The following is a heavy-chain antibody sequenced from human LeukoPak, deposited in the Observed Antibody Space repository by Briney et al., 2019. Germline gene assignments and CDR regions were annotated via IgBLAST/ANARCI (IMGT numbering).Heavy chain of an antibody. CDR3: ARDGAYDYVWGSYRYTVHSDY. Sequence: ASVTVSCKASGYTFTSYGISWVRQAPGQGLEWMGWISAYNGNTNYAQKLQGRVTMTTDTSTSTAYMELRSLRSDDTAVYYCARDGAYDYVWGSYRYTVHSDYWGQGTLVTVSS. CDR2: ISAYNGNT. V-gene: IGHV1-18*01. J-gene: IGHJ4*02. D-gene: IGHD3-16*02. CDR1: GYTFTSYG.